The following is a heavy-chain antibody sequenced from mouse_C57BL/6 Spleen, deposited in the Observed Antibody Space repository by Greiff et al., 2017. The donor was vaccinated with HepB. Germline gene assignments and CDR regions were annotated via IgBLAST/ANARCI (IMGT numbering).Heavy chain of an antibody. Sequence: EVKLVESGGGLVQSGRSLRLSCATSGFTFSDFYMEWVRQAPGKGLEWIAASRNKANDYTTEYSASVKGRFIVSRDTSQSILYLQMNALRAEDTAIYYCARLTYYYAMDYWGQGTSVTVSS. CDR3: ARLTYYYAMDY. CDR1: GFTFSDFY. CDR2: SRNKANDYTT. J-gene: IGHJ4*01. V-gene: IGHV7-1*01. D-gene: IGHD2-13*01.